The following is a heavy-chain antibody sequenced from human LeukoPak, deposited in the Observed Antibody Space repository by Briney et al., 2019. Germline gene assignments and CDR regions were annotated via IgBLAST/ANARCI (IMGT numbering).Heavy chain of an antibody. Sequence: GGSLRLSCAASEFTFSTYDMHWVRQATGKGLEWVSTIDTAGNTWYPDSVKGQFTISRENAKNSLNLQMNSLRVGDTAVYYCARAKMPGIQTAGRVNYFDSWGQGTLVTVSS. CDR1: EFTFSTYD. D-gene: IGHD6-13*01. J-gene: IGHJ4*02. V-gene: IGHV3-13*01. CDR3: ARAKMPGIQTAGRVNYFDS. CDR2: IDTAGNT.